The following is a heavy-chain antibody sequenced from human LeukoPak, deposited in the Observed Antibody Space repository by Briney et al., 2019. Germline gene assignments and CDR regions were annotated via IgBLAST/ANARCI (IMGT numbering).Heavy chain of an antibody. Sequence: PSETLSLTCTVSGGSISTYYWSWIRQPPGKGLEWIGYIYYTGSTTYNPSLRSRVTISVDTSRNQFSLRLNSVTAADTAVYYCARGRGDSRGTSFDYWGQGTLVTVSS. J-gene: IGHJ4*02. CDR2: IYYTGST. V-gene: IGHV4-59*01. CDR1: GGSISTYY. CDR3: ARGRGDSRGTSFDY. D-gene: IGHD3-22*01.